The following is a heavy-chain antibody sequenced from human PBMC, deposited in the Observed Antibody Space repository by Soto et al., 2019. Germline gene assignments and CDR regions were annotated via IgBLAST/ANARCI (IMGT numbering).Heavy chain of an antibody. CDR2: ISYRGTNI. Sequence: QVQLVESGGGVVQPGRSLRLSCTASGFTFSNYGLHWVRQAPGKGLEWVTVISYRGTNIYYADSVKGRFTISRDNSKNTLYLQMNSVRAEDTAVYYSAKDRYSSGLYYFDSWGQGTLVTVSS. J-gene: IGHJ4*02. CDR1: GFTFSNYG. D-gene: IGHD6-19*01. CDR3: AKDRYSSGLYYFDS. V-gene: IGHV3-30*18.